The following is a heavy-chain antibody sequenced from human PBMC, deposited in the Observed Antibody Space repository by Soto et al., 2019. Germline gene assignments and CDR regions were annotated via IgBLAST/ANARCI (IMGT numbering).Heavy chain of an antibody. CDR3: AARYCTEATGFHHGAY. Sequence: QVQLVQSGAELKKPGSSVKVSCKASGDTFNSYTISWVRQAPGQGLEWMGRIIPMLVVTTYSRKFQGRVTVTADKSTSTAYTELSRLGSEDTAIYYCAARYCTEATGFHHGAYWGQGTLVAVSS. CDR1: GDTFNSYT. D-gene: IGHD2-8*02. CDR2: IIPMLVVT. J-gene: IGHJ4*02. V-gene: IGHV1-69*02.